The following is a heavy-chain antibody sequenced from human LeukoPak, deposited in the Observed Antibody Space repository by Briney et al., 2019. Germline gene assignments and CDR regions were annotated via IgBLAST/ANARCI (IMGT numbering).Heavy chain of an antibody. D-gene: IGHD3-3*01. J-gene: IGHJ4*02. CDR1: GFTFSSYA. CDR2: ISGGGGRT. CDR3: AKEPQGGNYDSWSGYYLDY. Sequence: PGGSLRLSCAASGFTFSSYAMSWVRQAPGKGLEGVSGISGGGGRTYYADSVKGRFTISRDNSKNTLYLQMNSLRAEDTAAYYCAKEPQGGNYDSWSGYYLDYWGQGTLVTVSS. V-gene: IGHV3-23*01.